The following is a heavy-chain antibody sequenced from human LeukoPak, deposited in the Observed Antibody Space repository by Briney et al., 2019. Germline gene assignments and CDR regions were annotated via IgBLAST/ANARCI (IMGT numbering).Heavy chain of an antibody. Sequence: ASVKDSCKASGYTFTSNYVHWVRQAPGQGLEWMGMIYPRDGSTSYAQKFQGRVTVTRGTSTSTVHMELSGLRSEDTAAYYCARDQEGFDYWGQGTLVTVSS. CDR3: ARDQEGFDY. J-gene: IGHJ4*02. CDR2: IYPRDGST. V-gene: IGHV1-46*01. CDR1: GYTFTSNY.